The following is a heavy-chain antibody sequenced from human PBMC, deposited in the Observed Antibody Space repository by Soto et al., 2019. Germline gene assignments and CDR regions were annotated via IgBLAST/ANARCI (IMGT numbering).Heavy chain of an antibody. Sequence: PSETLSLTCTVSGASISSSNYFWGWIRQPPGDGLEWIASIYYSGSTYTNPSLKSRLTISVDTSKNQFSLRLRSVSAADTAVYYCVRHRGPSRVETPMIRGPLWSDYWGHGTLVTVSS. D-gene: IGHD5-18*01. CDR1: GASISSSNYF. CDR3: VRHRGPSRVETPMIRGPLWSDY. J-gene: IGHJ4*01. CDR2: IYYSGST. V-gene: IGHV4-39*01.